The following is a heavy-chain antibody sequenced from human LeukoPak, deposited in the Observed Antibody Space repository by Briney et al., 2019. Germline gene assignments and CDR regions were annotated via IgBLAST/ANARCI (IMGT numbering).Heavy chain of an antibody. D-gene: IGHD7-27*01. J-gene: IGHJ3*02. CDR2: ISSSSSYI. V-gene: IGHV3-21*01. Sequence: GGSLGLSCAASGFTFSSYSMNWVRHAPGGGLEWVSSISSSSSYIYYADSVKGRFTISRDNAKNSLYLQMNSLRAEDTAVYYCARVELRSSFDIWGQGTMVTVSS. CDR3: ARVELRSSFDI. CDR1: GFTFSSYS.